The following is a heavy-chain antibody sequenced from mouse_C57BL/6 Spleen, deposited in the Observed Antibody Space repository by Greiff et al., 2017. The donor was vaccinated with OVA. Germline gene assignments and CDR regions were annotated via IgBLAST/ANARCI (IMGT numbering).Heavy chain of an antibody. CDR3: TRGRFYGSSQYYFDY. Sequence: VQLQQSGTVLARPGASVKMSCKTSGYTFTSYWMHWVKQRPGQGLEWIGAIYPGNSDTSYNQKFKGKAKLTAVTSASTAYMELSSLTNEDSAVYYCTRGRFYGSSQYYFDYWGQGTTLTVSS. J-gene: IGHJ2*01. CDR1: GYTFTSYW. CDR2: IYPGNSDT. D-gene: IGHD1-1*01. V-gene: IGHV1-5*01.